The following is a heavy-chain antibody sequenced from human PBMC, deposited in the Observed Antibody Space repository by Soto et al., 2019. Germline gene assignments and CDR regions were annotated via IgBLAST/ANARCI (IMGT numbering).Heavy chain of an antibody. D-gene: IGHD6-6*01. V-gene: IGHV3-23*01. CDR3: AKIVLDRCVES. J-gene: IGHJ4*02. CDR2: ITNNGAHT. CDR1: GFKFRDHA. Sequence: EVQMLESGGGSVQPGGSLRLSCAVSGFKFRDHAMTWVRQAPGQGLEYVSSITNNGAHTFYADSVKGRFTISRDNSKNTLYLQMNSLTAEDTALYYRAKIVLDRCVESWGQGTLVTVSS.